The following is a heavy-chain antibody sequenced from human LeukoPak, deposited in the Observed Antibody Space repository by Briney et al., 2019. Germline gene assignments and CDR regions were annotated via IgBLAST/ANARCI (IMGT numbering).Heavy chain of an antibody. Sequence: GGSLRLSCAASGFTFSLSWMHWVRQAPGKGLEWVSSINYDARSRTYADSVKGRLTISRDNAENTLFLQMNNLRVEDSAIYSCVRGAGPGTPFDWGQGILVTVSS. CDR2: INYDARSR. J-gene: IGHJ1*01. CDR1: GFTFSLSW. CDR3: VRGAGPGTPFD. V-gene: IGHV3-74*01. D-gene: IGHD1-1*01.